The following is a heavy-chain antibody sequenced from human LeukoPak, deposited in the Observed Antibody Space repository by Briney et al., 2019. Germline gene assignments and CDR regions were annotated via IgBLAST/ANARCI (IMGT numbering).Heavy chain of an antibody. CDR2: IIPIFGTA. CDR3: ARSGYSGYEYYYYYMDV. CDR1: GGTFSSYA. J-gene: IGHJ6*03. D-gene: IGHD5-12*01. V-gene: IGHV1-69*05. Sequence: SVKVSCNASGGTFSSYAISWVRQAPGQGLEWMGGIIPIFGTANYAQKFQGRVTITTDESTSTAYMELSSLRSEDTAVYYCARSGYSGYEYYYYYMDVWGKGTTVTVSS.